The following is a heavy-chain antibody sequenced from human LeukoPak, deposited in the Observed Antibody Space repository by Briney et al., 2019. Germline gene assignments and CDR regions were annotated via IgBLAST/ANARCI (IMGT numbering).Heavy chain of an antibody. CDR2: LTGGSDNS. D-gene: IGHD4-11*01. CDR3: ARTQPDYSNHYYMDV. V-gene: IGHV3-23*01. J-gene: IGHJ6*03. Sequence: GGSLRLSCAASGFTFSSSAMTWVRQAPGKGLEWVSSLTGGSDNSEHADSVKGRFSISRDNSKNTLYLQMNSLRAEDTAVYYCARTQPDYSNHYYMDVWGKGTTVTVSS. CDR1: GFTFSSSA.